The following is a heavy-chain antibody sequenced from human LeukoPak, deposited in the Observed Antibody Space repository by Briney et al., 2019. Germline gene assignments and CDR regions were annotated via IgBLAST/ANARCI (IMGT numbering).Heavy chain of an antibody. CDR2: ISGSGGST. CDR3: ARVGYSGYDYDY. CDR1: GFTFSSYA. D-gene: IGHD5-12*01. J-gene: IGHJ4*02. Sequence: GGSLRLSCAASGFTFSSYAMTWVRQAPGKGLEWVSTISGSGGSTYYADSVKGRFTISRDNSKDTLYLHLNSLRAEDTAVYYCARVGYSGYDYDYWGQGTLVTVSS. V-gene: IGHV3-23*01.